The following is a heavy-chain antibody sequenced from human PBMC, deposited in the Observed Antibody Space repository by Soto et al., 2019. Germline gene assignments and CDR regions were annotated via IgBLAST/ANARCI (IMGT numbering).Heavy chain of an antibody. Sequence: GGSLRLSCAASGFTVSRNYMRWVRQAPGKGLEWVSVIYSGGSTYYADSVKGRFTISRDNSKNTLYLQMNSLRSEDTAVYYCASTTVVTYAIDYWGQGTLVTVSS. D-gene: IGHD4-17*01. J-gene: IGHJ4*02. CDR2: IYSGGST. CDR3: ASTTVVTYAIDY. V-gene: IGHV3-53*01. CDR1: GFTVSRNY.